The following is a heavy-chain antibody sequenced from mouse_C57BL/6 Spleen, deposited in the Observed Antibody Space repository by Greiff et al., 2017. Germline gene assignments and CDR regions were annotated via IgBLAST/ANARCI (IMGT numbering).Heavy chain of an antibody. Sequence: DVHLVASGGGLVKPGGSLKLSCAASGFTFSDYGMHWVRQAPEKGLEWVAYISSGSSTIYYADTVKGRFTISRDNAKNTLFLQMTSLRSEDTAMYYCAIMRMDYWGQGTSVTVSS. CDR1: GFTFSDYG. CDR2: ISSGSSTI. J-gene: IGHJ4*01. CDR3: AIMRMDY. V-gene: IGHV5-17*01.